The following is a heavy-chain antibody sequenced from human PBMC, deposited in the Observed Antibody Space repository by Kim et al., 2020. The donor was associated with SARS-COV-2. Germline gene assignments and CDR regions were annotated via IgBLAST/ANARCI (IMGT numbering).Heavy chain of an antibody. CDR3: ARGGGIAVAGIFDY. Sequence: VSVKSRITINPDTSKNQFSLQLNSVTPEDTAVYYCARGGGIAVAGIFDYWGQGTLVTVSS. J-gene: IGHJ4*02. D-gene: IGHD6-19*01. V-gene: IGHV6-1*01.